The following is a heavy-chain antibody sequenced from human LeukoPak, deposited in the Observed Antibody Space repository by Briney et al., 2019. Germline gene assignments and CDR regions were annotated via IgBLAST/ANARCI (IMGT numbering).Heavy chain of an antibody. V-gene: IGHV1-69*06. D-gene: IGHD2-2*01. Sequence: SVKVSCKASGGTFSSYAISWVRQAPGQGLEWMGGIIPIFGTANYAQEFQGRVTITADKSTSTAYMELSSLRSEDTAVYYCALRVVVPAANYNWFDPWGQGTLVTVSS. J-gene: IGHJ5*02. CDR2: IIPIFGTA. CDR3: ALRVVVPAANYNWFDP. CDR1: GGTFSSYA.